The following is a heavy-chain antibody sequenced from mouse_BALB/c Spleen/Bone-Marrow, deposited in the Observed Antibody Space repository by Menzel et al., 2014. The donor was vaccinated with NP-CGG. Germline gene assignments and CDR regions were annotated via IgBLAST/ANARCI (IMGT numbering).Heavy chain of an antibody. CDR2: IFPGSGTT. CDR3: ARILWDYYAMDY. CDR1: GYTFSSYW. V-gene: IGHV1-9*01. D-gene: IGHD1-1*02. Sequence: VQLVESGAELMKPGASVRISCKATGYTFSSYWIEWVKQRPGHGLEWIGEIFPGSGTTNYNEKFEGKATFTADTSSNTAFVQLSSLTSEDSAVYYCARILWDYYAMDYWGQGPSVTVSS. J-gene: IGHJ4*01.